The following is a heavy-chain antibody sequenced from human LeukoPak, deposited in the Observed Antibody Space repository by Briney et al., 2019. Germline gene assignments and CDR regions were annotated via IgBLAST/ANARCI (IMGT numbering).Heavy chain of an antibody. CDR2: IIPIFGTA. Sequence: VASVKVSCKASGGTFTSYAISWVRQAPGQGLEWMGGIIPIFGTANYAQKFQGRVTITADESTSTAYMELSSLRSEDTAVYYCAREDPNYYDSSGYGPYAFDIWGQGTMVTVSS. V-gene: IGHV1-69*13. D-gene: IGHD3-22*01. CDR1: GGTFTSYA. J-gene: IGHJ3*02. CDR3: AREDPNYYDSSGYGPYAFDI.